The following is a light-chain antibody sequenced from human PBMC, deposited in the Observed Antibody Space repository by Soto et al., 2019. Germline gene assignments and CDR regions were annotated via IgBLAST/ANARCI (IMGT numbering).Light chain of an antibody. CDR3: AQYSGYPFT. CDR1: QSISSW. V-gene: IGKV1-5*03. CDR2: KAS. J-gene: IGKJ3*01. Sequence: DIQMTQSPSTLSASLGDRVTITCRASQSISSWLAWYQQKPGKAPKLLIYKASSLESGVPPRFSRSRSGTAFTRTISSLQPDDFAAYFCAQYSGYPFTFGPGTKVDIK.